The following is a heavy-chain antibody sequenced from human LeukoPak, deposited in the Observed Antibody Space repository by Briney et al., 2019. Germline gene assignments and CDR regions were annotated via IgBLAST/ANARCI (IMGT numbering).Heavy chain of an antibody. J-gene: IGHJ4*02. Sequence: GGSLRLSCAAPGFTFSSYGMNWVRQAPGKGLEWVAVISYDGSNKYYADSVKGRFTISRDNSKNTLYLQMNSLRAEDTAVYYCAKGGLVGFSWGQGTLVTVSS. CDR3: AKGGLVGFS. D-gene: IGHD2-15*01. CDR1: GFTFSSYG. V-gene: IGHV3-30*18. CDR2: ISYDGSNK.